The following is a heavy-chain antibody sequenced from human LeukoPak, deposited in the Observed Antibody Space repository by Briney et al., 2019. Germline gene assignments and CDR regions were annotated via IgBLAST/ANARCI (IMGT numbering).Heavy chain of an antibody. D-gene: IGHD5-18*01. CDR2: ISYDGSNK. J-gene: IGHJ4*02. V-gene: IGHV3-30*18. Sequence: GGSLRLSCAASGFTVSSNYMSWVRQAPGKGLEWVAVISYDGSNKYYADSVKGRFTISRDNSKNTLYLQMNSLRAEDTAVYYCAKDSWILWGQGTLVTVSS. CDR3: AKDSWIL. CDR1: GFTVSSNY.